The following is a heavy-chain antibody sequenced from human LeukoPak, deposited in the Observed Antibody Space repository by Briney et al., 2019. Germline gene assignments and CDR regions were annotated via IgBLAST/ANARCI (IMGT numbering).Heavy chain of an antibody. CDR1: GFTFSSYG. D-gene: IGHD3-22*01. Sequence: PGGTLRLSCAASGFTFSSYGMSWVRQAPGKGLEWVSAISGSGGSTYYADSVKGRFTISRDNSKNTLYLQMNSLRAEDTAVYYCAKDEDSSGYVGDGYFDYWGQGTLVTVSS. J-gene: IGHJ4*02. V-gene: IGHV3-23*01. CDR3: AKDEDSSGYVGDGYFDY. CDR2: ISGSGGST.